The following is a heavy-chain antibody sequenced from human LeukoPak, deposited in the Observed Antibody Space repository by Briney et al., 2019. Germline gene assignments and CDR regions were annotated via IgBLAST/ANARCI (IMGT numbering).Heavy chain of an antibody. D-gene: IGHD6-19*01. CDR2: IRYDGSNK. CDR1: GFTFSSYG. V-gene: IGHV3-33*01. J-gene: IGHJ4*02. CDR3: ARGGTYSSGWYFDY. Sequence: GGSLRLSCAASGFTFSSYGMHWVRQAPGKGLEWVAVIRYDGSNKYYADSVKGRFTISRDNAKNSLYLQMNSLRAEDTAVYYCARGGTYSSGWYFDYWGQGTLVTVSS.